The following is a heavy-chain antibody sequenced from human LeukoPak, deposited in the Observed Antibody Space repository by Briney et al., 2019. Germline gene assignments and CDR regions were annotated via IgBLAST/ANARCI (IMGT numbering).Heavy chain of an antibody. V-gene: IGHV3-74*01. CDR3: ARPKYYYDSSGYYNWYFDL. Sequence: GGSLRLSRAASGFTFSSYWMHWVRQAPGKGLVWVSRINSDGSSTSYADSVKGRFTISRDNAKNTLYLQMNSLRAEDTAVYYCARPKYYYDSSGYYNWYFDLWGRGTLVTVSS. J-gene: IGHJ2*01. CDR1: GFTFSSYW. D-gene: IGHD3-22*01. CDR2: INSDGSST.